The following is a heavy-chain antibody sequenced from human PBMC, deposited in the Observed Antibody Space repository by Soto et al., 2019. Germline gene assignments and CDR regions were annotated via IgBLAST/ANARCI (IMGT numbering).Heavy chain of an antibody. J-gene: IGHJ4*02. D-gene: IGHD4-17*01. V-gene: IGHV3-48*01. CDR3: ARDLNYGLFDY. CDR2: ISSSSTI. Sequence: EVQLVESGGGLVQPGGSLRLSCAASGFTFSSYSMNWVRQAPGKGLEWVSYISSSSTIYYADSVKGRFTISRDNAKNSLYLQMNSLRAEATAVYYCARDLNYGLFDYWGQGTLVTVSS. CDR1: GFTFSSYS.